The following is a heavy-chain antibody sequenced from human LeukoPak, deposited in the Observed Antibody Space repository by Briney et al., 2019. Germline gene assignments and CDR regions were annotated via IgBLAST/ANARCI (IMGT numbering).Heavy chain of an antibody. CDR2: INHSGST. D-gene: IGHD3-10*01. CDR3: ARHGSGSYYTLYYYYGMDV. V-gene: IGHV4-34*01. J-gene: IGHJ6*02. Sequence: SETLSLTCTVSGGSISGYYWSWIRQPPGKGLEWIGEINHSGSTNYNPSLKSRVTISVDTSKNQFSLKLSSVTAADTAVYYCARHGSGSYYTLYYYYGMDVWGQGTTVTVSS. CDR1: GGSISGYY.